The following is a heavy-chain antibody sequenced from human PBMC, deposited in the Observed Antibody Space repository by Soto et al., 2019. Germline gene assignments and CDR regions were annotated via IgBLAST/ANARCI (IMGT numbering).Heavy chain of an antibody. V-gene: IGHV3-30-3*01. Sequence: QVQLVESGGGVVQPGRSLRLSCAASGFTFSSYAMHWVRQAPGKGLGWVAVISYDGSNKYYADSVKGRFTISRDNSKNTLYLQMNSLRAEDTAVYYCARDARLRVVARRGYYYYYGMDVWGQGTTVTVSS. CDR3: ARDARLRVVARRGYYYYYGMDV. CDR1: GFTFSSYA. J-gene: IGHJ6*02. D-gene: IGHD3-22*01. CDR2: ISYDGSNK.